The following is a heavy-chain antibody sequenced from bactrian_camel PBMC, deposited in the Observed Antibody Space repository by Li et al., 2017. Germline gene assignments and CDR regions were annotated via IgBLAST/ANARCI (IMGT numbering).Heavy chain of an antibody. CDR3: AKAEYGGSSYKF. CDR2: INSGATST. V-gene: IGHV3S1*01. Sequence: HVQLVESGGGLVQPGGSLRLSCAASGFTFATQAMAWVRQAPGKGLERISAINSGATSTFYGDSVNGRFTISRDNANNTLFLQLNSLKTEDTAVYYCAKAEYGGSSYKFWGQGTQVTVS. CDR1: GFTFATQA. D-gene: IGHD6*01. J-gene: IGHJ4*01.